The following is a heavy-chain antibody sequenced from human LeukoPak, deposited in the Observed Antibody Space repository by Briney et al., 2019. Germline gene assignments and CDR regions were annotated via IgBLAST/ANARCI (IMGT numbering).Heavy chain of an antibody. Sequence: GSSVKVSCKASGGTFSSYAISWVRQAPGQGLEWMGGIIPIFGTANYAQKFQGRVTTTADESTSTAYMELSSLRSEDTAVYYCARSIWGSYDFWSGLRNFDYWGQGTLVTVSS. CDR3: ARSIWGSYDFWSGLRNFDY. D-gene: IGHD3-3*01. CDR2: IIPIFGTA. V-gene: IGHV1-69*01. J-gene: IGHJ4*02. CDR1: GGTFSSYA.